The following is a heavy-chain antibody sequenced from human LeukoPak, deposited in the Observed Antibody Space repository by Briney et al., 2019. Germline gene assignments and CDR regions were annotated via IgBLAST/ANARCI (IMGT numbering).Heavy chain of an antibody. CDR2: IIPIFGTA. J-gene: IGHJ4*02. Sequence: GASVKVSCKASGGTFSSYAISWVRQAPGQGLEWMGGIIPIFGTANYAQKFQGRVTITTDESTSTAYMELSSLRSDDTAVYYCARAPDIVIVVGQTKLDFWGQGTLLTVSS. V-gene: IGHV1-69*05. CDR3: ARAPDIVIVVGQTKLDF. CDR1: GGTFSSYA. D-gene: IGHD2-15*01.